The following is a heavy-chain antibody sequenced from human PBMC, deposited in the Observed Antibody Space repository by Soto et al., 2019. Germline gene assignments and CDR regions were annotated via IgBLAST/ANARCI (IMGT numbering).Heavy chain of an antibody. V-gene: IGHV3-15*01. CDR1: GFTFSNAW. Sequence: GGSLRLSCAASGFTFSNAWMSWVRQAPGKGLEWVGRIKSKTDGGTTDYAAPVKGRFTISRDDSKNTLYLQMNSLKTEDTAVYYCTTFIVVVPAAEDYWGQGTLVTVSS. CDR2: IKSKTDGGTT. D-gene: IGHD2-2*01. CDR3: TTFIVVVPAAEDY. J-gene: IGHJ4*02.